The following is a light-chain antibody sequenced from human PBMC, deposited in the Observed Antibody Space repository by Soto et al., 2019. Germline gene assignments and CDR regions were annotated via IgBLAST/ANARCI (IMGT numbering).Light chain of an antibody. CDR1: QSISSSY. V-gene: IGKV3-20*01. CDR2: GAS. CDR3: RQYGSSPPFT. J-gene: IGKJ3*01. Sequence: EIVLTQSPGTLSLSPGERATLSCRASQSISSSYLAWYQQKPGQAPRLVMYGASSRATGIPDRFSGFGSGTDFTLPISRLEPEDSAVYYCRQYGSSPPFTFGPGTKVDIK.